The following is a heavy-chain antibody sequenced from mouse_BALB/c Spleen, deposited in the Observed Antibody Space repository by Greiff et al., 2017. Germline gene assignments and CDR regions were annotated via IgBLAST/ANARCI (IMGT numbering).Heavy chain of an antibody. CDR2: ISYSGST. J-gene: IGHJ3*01. CDR3: ARLNWDLAWFAY. Sequence: EVKLVESGPGLVKPSQSLSLTCTVTGYSITSDYAWNWIRQFPGNKLEWMGYISYSGSTSYNPSLKSRISITRDTSKNQFFLQLNSVTTEDTATYYCARLNWDLAWFAYWGQGTLVTVSA. V-gene: IGHV3-2*02. CDR1: GYSITSDYA. D-gene: IGHD4-1*01.